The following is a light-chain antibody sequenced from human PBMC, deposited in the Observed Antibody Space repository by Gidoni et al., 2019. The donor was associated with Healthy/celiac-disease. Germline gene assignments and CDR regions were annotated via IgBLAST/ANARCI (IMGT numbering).Light chain of an antibody. J-gene: IGLJ2*01. CDR1: ALPKKY. Sequence: YELTQPSSVSVSPGQTARITCPGAALPKKYAYWYQQKSGQAPVLVIYEDSKRPSGIPERFSGSSSGTMATLTISGAQVEDEADYYCYSTDSSGNHFVVFGGGTKLTVL. CDR2: EDS. V-gene: IGLV3-10*01. CDR3: YSTDSSGNHFVV.